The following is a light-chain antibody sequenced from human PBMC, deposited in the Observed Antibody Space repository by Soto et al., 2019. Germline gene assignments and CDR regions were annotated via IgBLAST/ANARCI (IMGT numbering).Light chain of an antibody. CDR1: SSNIGAGYD. J-gene: IGLJ2*01. V-gene: IGLV1-40*01. CDR2: GNS. CDR3: QSYDSSLSVV. Sequence: QSVLTQPPSVSGAPGQRVTISWTGSSSNIGAGYDVHWYQQLPGTAPKLLIYGNSNRPSGVPDRFSGSKSGTSASLAITGLQAEDEVDYYCQSYDSSLSVVFGGGTKLTVL.